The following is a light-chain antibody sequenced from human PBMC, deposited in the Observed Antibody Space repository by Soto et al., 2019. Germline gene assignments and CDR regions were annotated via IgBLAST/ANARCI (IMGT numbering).Light chain of an antibody. V-gene: IGLV1-51*01. CDR1: NSNIGNNY. CDR2: DDD. J-gene: IGLJ1*01. Sequence: QSVLTQSPSVSAAPGQKVSISCSGSNSNIGNNYVSWYQQLPGTAPKLLIYDDDKRPSGIPDRFSGSKSGTSATLGITGFQTGDEADYYCGSWDSSLSAYVFGTGTKLTVL. CDR3: GSWDSSLSAYV.